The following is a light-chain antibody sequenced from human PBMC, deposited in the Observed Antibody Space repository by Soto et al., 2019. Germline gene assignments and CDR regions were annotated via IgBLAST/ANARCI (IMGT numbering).Light chain of an antibody. V-gene: IGKV3-15*01. CDR1: QSVSSH. J-gene: IGKJ1*01. CDR3: QQYGNWPPWT. CDR2: GAS. Sequence: EIVMTQSPATLSVSPGERATPSCRASQSVSSHLAWYQVKPGQSPRLLIYGASTRATGIPARFSGSGSGTEFTLTISSLQSGDFALYYCQQYGNWPPWTFGQGTKVEVK.